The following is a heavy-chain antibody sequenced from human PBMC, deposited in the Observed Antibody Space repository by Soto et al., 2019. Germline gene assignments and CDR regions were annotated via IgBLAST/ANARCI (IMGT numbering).Heavy chain of an antibody. CDR1: GFTFSSYG. CDR2: IWYDGSNK. J-gene: IGHJ6*02. CDR3: ARGAFLGYCSGGSCYRFRYYYYGMDV. D-gene: IGHD2-15*01. V-gene: IGHV3-33*01. Sequence: QVQLVESGGGVVQPGRSLRLSCAASGFTFSSYGMHWVRQAPGKGLEWVAVIWYDGSNKYYADSVKGRFTISRDNSKKTLYLQMNSLRAEDTAVYYCARGAFLGYCSGGSCYRFRYYYYGMDVWGQGTTVTVSS.